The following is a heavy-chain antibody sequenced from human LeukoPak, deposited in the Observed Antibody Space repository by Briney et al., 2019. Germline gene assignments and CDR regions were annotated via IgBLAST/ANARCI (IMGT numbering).Heavy chain of an antibody. CDR1: GGSISSGGYY. Sequence: SETLSLTCTVSGGSISSGGYYWSWIRQPPGKGLEWIGYIYHSGSTYYNPSLKSRVTISVDRSKNQFSLKLSSVTAADTAVYYCARRTPVGHYDYWGQGTLVTVSS. CDR2: IYHSGST. V-gene: IGHV4-30-2*01. CDR3: ARRTPVGHYDY. D-gene: IGHD2-2*01. J-gene: IGHJ4*02.